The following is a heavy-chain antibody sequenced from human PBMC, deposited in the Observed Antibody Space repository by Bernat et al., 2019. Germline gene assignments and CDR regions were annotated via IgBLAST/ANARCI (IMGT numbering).Heavy chain of an antibody. V-gene: IGHV4-30-4*01. CDR2: IYYSGSA. Sequence: QVQLQESGPGLVKPSQTLSLTCTVSGGSISSGDYYWSWIRQPPGKGLEWIGYIYYSGSAYYNPSLKSRVTISVDTSKNQFSLELSSVTAADTAVYYCVRVHDGYRNDYWGQGTLVTVSS. CDR1: GGSISSGDYY. CDR3: VRVHDGYRNDY. D-gene: IGHD5-24*01. J-gene: IGHJ4*02.